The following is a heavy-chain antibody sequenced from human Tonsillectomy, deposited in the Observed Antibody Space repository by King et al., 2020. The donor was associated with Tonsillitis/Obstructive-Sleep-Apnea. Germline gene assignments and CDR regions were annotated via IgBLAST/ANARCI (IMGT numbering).Heavy chain of an antibody. CDR3: AAPPRYCSSTSCYAFDI. Sequence: VQLVESGAEVKKPGSSVKVSCKASGGTFSSYAISWVRQAPGQGLEWMGGSIPIFGTANYAQKFQGRVTITADESTSTAYMELSSLRSEDTAVYYCAAPPRYCSSTSCYAFDIWGQGTMVTVSS. V-gene: IGHV1-69*01. CDR2: SIPIFGTA. D-gene: IGHD2-2*01. CDR1: GGTFSSYA. J-gene: IGHJ3*02.